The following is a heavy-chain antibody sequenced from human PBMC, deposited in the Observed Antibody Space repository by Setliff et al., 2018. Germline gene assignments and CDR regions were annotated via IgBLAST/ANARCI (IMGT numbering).Heavy chain of an antibody. CDR1: GLTLINNG. D-gene: IGHD3-3*01. J-gene: IGHJ4*02. Sequence: LRLSCAASGLTLINNGFHWVRQAPGKGLEWVAIIWHDGTNKYYADSVKGRFDISRDSSKNTVYLQMNSLTAEDTAMYYCATLSKDLNYWGQGTLVTV. V-gene: IGHV3-33*01. CDR3: ATLSKDLNY. CDR2: IWHDGTNK.